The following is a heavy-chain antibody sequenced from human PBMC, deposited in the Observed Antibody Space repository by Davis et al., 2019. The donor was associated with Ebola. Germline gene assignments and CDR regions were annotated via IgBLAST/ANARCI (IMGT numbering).Heavy chain of an antibody. CDR3: ARGDYYDWVLSDAFDI. CDR2: ISGSGGST. CDR1: GFTFSSYA. J-gene: IGHJ3*02. Sequence: GESLKISCAASGFTFSSYAMSWVRQAPGKGLEWVSAISGSGGSTYYADSVKGRFTISRDNAKNSLYLQMNSLRAEDTAVYYCARGDYYDWVLSDAFDIWGQGTMVTVSS. D-gene: IGHD3-22*01. V-gene: IGHV3-23*01.